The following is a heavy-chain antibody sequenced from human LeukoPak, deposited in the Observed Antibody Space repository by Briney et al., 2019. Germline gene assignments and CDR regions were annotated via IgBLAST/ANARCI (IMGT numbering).Heavy chain of an antibody. CDR2: IYTSGST. J-gene: IGHJ5*02. D-gene: IGHD3-22*01. Sequence: SQTLSLTCTVSGGSLSSGSYYWSWIRQPAGKGLEWIGRIYTSGSTNYNPSLKSRVTISVDTSKNQFSLKLSSVTAADTAVYYCARAFYYDSKGNWFDPWGQGTLVTVSS. CDR1: GGSLSSGSYY. V-gene: IGHV4-61*02. CDR3: ARAFYYDSKGNWFDP.